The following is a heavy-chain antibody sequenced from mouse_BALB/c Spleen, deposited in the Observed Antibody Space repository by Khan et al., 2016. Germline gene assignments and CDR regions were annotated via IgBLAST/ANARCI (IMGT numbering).Heavy chain of an antibody. CDR3: SSSSNYGNSPAWFAY. V-gene: IGHV3-2*02. CDR1: GYSITSDYA. J-gene: IGHJ3*01. D-gene: IGHD1-1*01. CDR2: ISYSGST. Sequence: EVQLQESGPGLVKPSQSLSLTCTVTGYSITSDYAWNWIRQFPGNKLEWMGYISYSGSTSYNPSLKSRISITRDTSKNQFFLQLNSVATEDTATYYCSSSSNYGNSPAWFAYWGQGTLVTVSA.